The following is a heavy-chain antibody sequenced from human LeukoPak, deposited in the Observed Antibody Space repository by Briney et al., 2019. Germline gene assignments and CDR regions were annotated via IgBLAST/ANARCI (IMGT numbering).Heavy chain of an antibody. D-gene: IGHD4-17*01. CDR3: ARHDRTADYGDPNWFEP. CDR1: GGSISSSRYY. J-gene: IGHJ5*02. CDR2: IYYSGST. V-gene: IGHV4-39*01. Sequence: PSETLSLTCTVSGGSISSSRYYWGWIRQPPGKGLEWIGSIYYSGSTYYNPSLKSRVTISVDTSKNQFSLKLSSVTAADTAVYYCARHDRTADYGDPNWFEPWGQGILVTVSS.